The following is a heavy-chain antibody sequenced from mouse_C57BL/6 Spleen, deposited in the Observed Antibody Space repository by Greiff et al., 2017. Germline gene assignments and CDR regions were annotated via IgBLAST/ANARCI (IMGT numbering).Heavy chain of an antibody. D-gene: IGHD1-1*01. CDR1: GFTFSSYG. V-gene: IGHV5-6*01. CDR2: ISSGGSYT. CDR3: ARHLRGYFDY. J-gene: IGHJ2*01. Sequence: EVHLVESGGDLVKPGGSLKLSCAASGFTFSSYGMSWVRQTPDKRLEWVATISSGGSYTYYPDSVKGRFTISRDNAKNTLYLQMSSLKSEDTAMYYCARHLRGYFDYWGQGTTLTVSS.